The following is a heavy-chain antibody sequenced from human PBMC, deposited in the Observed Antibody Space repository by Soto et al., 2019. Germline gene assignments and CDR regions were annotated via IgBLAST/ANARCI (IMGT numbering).Heavy chain of an antibody. Sequence: GGSLRLSCAASGFTFSSYAMHWVRQAPGKGLEWVAVISYDGSNKYYADSVKGRFTISRDNSKNTLYLQMNSLRAEDTAVYYCARDKYSGYHGPSYWGQGTLVTVSS. CDR2: ISYDGSNK. CDR1: GFTFSSYA. V-gene: IGHV3-30-3*01. D-gene: IGHD5-12*01. CDR3: ARDKYSGYHGPSY. J-gene: IGHJ4*02.